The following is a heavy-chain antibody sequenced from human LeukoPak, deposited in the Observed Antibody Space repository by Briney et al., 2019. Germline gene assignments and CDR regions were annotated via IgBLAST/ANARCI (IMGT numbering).Heavy chain of an antibody. V-gene: IGHV1-3*01. Sequence: ASVKVSCKASGYPFIGNYIHWVRQAPGQGLEWMGWINGGNGEARYSENFHGRVTITRDAPAKTSYMELSSLGLEDTAVYYCARGWWDLGEIPFWGQGTLVTVSS. CDR2: INGGNGEA. J-gene: IGHJ4*02. CDR1: GYPFIGNY. D-gene: IGHD1-26*01. CDR3: ARGWWDLGEIPF.